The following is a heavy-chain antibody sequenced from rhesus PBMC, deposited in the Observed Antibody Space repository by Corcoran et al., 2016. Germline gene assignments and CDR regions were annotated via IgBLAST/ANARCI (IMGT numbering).Heavy chain of an antibody. V-gene: IGHV4-169*01. CDR1: GGSISSSY. Sequence: QLQLQESGPGPVKPSETLSVTCAVSGGSISSSYWSWIRQAPGKGLEWIGYIYGSGSSTNYNPSFKSRVTLSLDKSKNQLSLKMSSVTAADTDVYYCATSTGDTAGTVLIGYWGQGVLVTVSS. CDR2: IYGSGSST. CDR3: ATSTGDTAGTVLIGY. J-gene: IGHJ4*01. D-gene: IGHD5-42*01.